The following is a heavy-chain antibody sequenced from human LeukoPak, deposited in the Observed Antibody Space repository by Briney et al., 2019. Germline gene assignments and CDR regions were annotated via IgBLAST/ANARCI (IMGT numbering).Heavy chain of an antibody. V-gene: IGHV4-59*01. CDR3: ERGSGYSDSSGGWYFDY. CDR1: GGSISSYY. J-gene: IGHJ4*02. D-gene: IGHD3-22*01. Sequence: SETLSLTCTVTGGSISSYYWSWIRQPPGKGLEWIGYIYYSGSTNYNPSLKSRVTISVDTSKNQFSLKLSSVTAADTAVASCERGSGYSDSSGGWYFDYWGQGTLVTVSS. CDR2: IYYSGST.